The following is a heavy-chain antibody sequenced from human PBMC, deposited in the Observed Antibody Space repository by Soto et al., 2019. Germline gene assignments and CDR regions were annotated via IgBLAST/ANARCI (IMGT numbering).Heavy chain of an antibody. CDR3: AKNRIPTAELYYGLDV. J-gene: IGHJ6*02. D-gene: IGHD3-10*01. V-gene: IGHV3-9*01. CDR1: GFTFDDYA. Sequence: SLRLSCASSGFTFDDYAMHWVRQAPGKGLEWVSGLSWNSGAIGYADSVKGRFTISRDNAKNSLYLQMNSLRGEDTALYYCAKNRIPTAELYYGLDVWGQGTTVTVSS. CDR2: LSWNSGAI.